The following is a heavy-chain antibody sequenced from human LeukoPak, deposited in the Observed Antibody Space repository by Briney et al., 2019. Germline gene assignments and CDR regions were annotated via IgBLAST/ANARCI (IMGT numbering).Heavy chain of an antibody. CDR1: GGTFSSYA. J-gene: IGHJ4*02. D-gene: IGHD3-9*01. CDR3: ARGGVNFDWLLYDAFDY. CDR2: IIPIFGTA. V-gene: IGHV1-69*01. Sequence: GSSVKVSCKASGGTFSSYAISWVRQAPGQALEWMGGIIPIFGTANYAQKFQGRVTITADESTSTAYMELSSLRSEDTAVYYCARGGVNFDWLLYDAFDYWGQGTLVTVSS.